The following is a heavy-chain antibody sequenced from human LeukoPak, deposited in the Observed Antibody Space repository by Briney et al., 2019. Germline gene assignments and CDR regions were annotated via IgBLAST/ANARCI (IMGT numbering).Heavy chain of an antibody. CDR3: ARRGYFDWPSSLASEDAFDI. CDR2: INPNSGGT. CDR1: GYTFTGYY. Sequence: GASVKVSCKASGYTFTGYYMHWVRQAPGQGLEWMGWINPNSGGTNYAQKFQGRVTMTRDTSISTAYMELSRLRSDDTAVYYCARRGYFDWPSSLASEDAFDIWGQGTMVTVSS. J-gene: IGHJ3*02. D-gene: IGHD3-9*01. V-gene: IGHV1-2*02.